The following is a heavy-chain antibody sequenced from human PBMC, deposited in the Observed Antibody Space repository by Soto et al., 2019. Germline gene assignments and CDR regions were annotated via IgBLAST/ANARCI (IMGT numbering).Heavy chain of an antibody. V-gene: IGHV3-30*18. CDR3: AKAPGRDSGYDFFFDS. CDR1: GFTFSSHD. CDR2: ISDDGSKK. Sequence: QVQLVESGGGVVQPGTSLRLSCAASGFTFSSHDMHWVRQAPGKGLEWVADISDDGSKKYYADSVKGRFTVSRDNSGNTLYLQMNSLRAEDTAVYYCAKAPGRDSGYDFFFDSWGQGILVTVSS. D-gene: IGHD5-12*01. J-gene: IGHJ5*01.